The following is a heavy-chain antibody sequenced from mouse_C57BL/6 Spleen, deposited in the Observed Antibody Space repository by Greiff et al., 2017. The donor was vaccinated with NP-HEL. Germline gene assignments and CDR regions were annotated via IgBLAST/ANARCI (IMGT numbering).Heavy chain of an antibody. CDR2: IYPRSGNT. J-gene: IGHJ4*01. CDR1: GYTFTSYG. V-gene: IGHV1-81*01. Sequence: VKLMESGAELARPGASVKLSCKASGYTFTSYGISWVKQRTGQGLEWIGEIYPRSGNTYYNEKFKGKATLTADKSSSTAYMELRSLTSEDSAVYFCASRGNHYYAMDYWGQGTSVTVSS. D-gene: IGHD2-1*01. CDR3: ASRGNHYYAMDY.